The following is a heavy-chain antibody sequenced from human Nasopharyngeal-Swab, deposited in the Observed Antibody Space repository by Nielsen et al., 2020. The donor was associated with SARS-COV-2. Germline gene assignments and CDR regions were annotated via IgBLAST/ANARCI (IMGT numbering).Heavy chain of an antibody. CDR3: AKDLRSSSRGGMGV. V-gene: IGHV3-23*01. D-gene: IGHD6-13*01. CDR2: ISGSGGST. J-gene: IGHJ6*02. CDR1: GFTFSSYA. Sequence: GSLRLSCAASGFTFSSYAMSWVRQAPGKGLEWVSAISGSGGSTYYADSVKGRFTISRDNSKNTLYLQMNSLRAEDTAVYYCAKDLRSSSRGGMGVWGQGTTVTVSS.